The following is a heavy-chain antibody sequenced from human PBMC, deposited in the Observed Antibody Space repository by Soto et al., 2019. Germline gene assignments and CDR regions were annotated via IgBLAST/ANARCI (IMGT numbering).Heavy chain of an antibody. CDR2: ISSSSTI. CDR1: GFTFSSYS. Sequence: PGGSLRLSCAASGFTFSSYSMNWVRQAPGKGLEWVSYISSSSTIYYADSVKGRFTISRDNAKNSLYLQMNSLRAEDTAVYYCAREWLDGDAFDIWGQGIMVTVSS. J-gene: IGHJ3*02. CDR3: AREWLDGDAFDI. V-gene: IGHV3-48*01. D-gene: IGHD6-19*01.